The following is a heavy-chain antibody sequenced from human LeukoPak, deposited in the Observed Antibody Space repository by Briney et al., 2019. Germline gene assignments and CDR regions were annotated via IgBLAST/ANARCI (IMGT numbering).Heavy chain of an antibody. J-gene: IGHJ5*01. CDR1: RFVFTNYY. CDR2: IAYDGDTK. CDR3: ARAGTYDGYKVLDS. V-gene: IGHV3-11*01. D-gene: IGHD5-24*01. Sequence: MPGGSLRLSCEASRFVFTNYYMSWVRQAPGKGLDWIATIAYDGDTKYYADSAEGRFTISRDNAKNSLSLQMNSLRAEDTAVYFCARAGTYDGYKVLDSWGQGTLLTLSS.